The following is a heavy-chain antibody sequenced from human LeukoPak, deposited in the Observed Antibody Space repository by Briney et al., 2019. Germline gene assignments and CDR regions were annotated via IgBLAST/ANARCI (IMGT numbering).Heavy chain of an antibody. CDR1: GGSVSSGSYY. V-gene: IGHV4-61*01. D-gene: IGHD3-22*01. Sequence: SETLSLTCTVSGGSVSSGSYYWSWIRQPPGKGLEWIGYIYYSGSTNYNPSLKSRVTISVDTSKNQFSLKLSSVTAADTAVYYCARTDSSGYYFKSRDPLDAFDIWGQGTMVTVSS. CDR2: IYYSGST. J-gene: IGHJ3*02. CDR3: ARTDSSGYYFKSRDPLDAFDI.